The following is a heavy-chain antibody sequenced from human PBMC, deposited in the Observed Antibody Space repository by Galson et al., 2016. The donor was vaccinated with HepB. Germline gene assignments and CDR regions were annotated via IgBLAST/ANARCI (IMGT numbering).Heavy chain of an antibody. CDR3: AKQWLGDLDY. J-gene: IGHJ4*02. D-gene: IGHD6-19*01. Sequence: SLRLSCAASGSTFSNYAMTWVRQAPGKGLEWVSTIGGGVGTTYYADSVKGRFTISRDDSKSTLYLQMGSLRAEDTAVYYCAKQWLGDLDYWGQGTLVTVSS. CDR1: GSTFSNYA. CDR2: IGGGVGTT. V-gene: IGHV3-23*01.